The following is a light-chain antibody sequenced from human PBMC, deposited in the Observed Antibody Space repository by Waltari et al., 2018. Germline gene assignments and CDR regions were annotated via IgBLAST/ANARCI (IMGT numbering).Light chain of an antibody. V-gene: IGLV3-25*03. Sequence: SYALTQPPSVSVSPGQPARITSTAAALPQQNAYWYQQKPGQAPILVVYKDSETPSGNPERFSGSSSGTTVTLTISGVQAEDEADYYCQSADSSGTYVVFGGGTKLTIL. CDR1: ALPQQN. J-gene: IGLJ2*01. CDR2: KDS. CDR3: QSADSSGTYVV.